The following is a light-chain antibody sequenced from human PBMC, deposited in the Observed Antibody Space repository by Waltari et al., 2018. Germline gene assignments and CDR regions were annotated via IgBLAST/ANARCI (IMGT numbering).Light chain of an antibody. V-gene: IGLV2-23*02. CDR1: TTVIGSFNL. J-gene: IGLJ2*01. Sequence: QSALTQPASVSGSPGQSIPIPCTGPTTVIGSFNLVSWYHQPPGKAPKVIIFEVNKRPSGVSNRFSGSKSGNTASLTVSGLHPEDEADYYCCSYAGTPRVVFGGGTKLTVL. CDR2: EVN. CDR3: CSYAGTPRVV.